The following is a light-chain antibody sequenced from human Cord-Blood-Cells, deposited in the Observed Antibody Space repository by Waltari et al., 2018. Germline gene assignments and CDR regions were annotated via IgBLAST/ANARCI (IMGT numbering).Light chain of an antibody. CDR2: GAS. J-gene: IGKJ5*01. V-gene: IGKV3-20*01. CDR1: QIVSSPY. Sequence: EIVFTQSPGTLSLSPGERATLSSRASQIVSSPYLAWYQQKPGQGPRLLIYGASSRAAGIPDRLGGGGSGTDFTLTIGRREREDVGVYYCQQYGSSLTLGQGTRLEIK. CDR3: QQYGSSLT.